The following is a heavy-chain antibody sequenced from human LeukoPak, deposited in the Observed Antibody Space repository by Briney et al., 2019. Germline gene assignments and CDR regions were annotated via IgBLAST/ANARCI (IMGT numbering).Heavy chain of an antibody. CDR2: ISAYNGNT. J-gene: IGHJ6*04. Sequence: GASVKVSCKASGYTFTSYGISWVRQAPGQGLEWMGWISAYNGNTNYAQKLQGRVTMTTDTSTSTAYMELRSLRSDDTAVYYCARRSPCYDILTGLDVWGKGTTVTISS. V-gene: IGHV1-18*01. CDR3: ARRSPCYDILTGLDV. D-gene: IGHD3-9*01. CDR1: GYTFTSYG.